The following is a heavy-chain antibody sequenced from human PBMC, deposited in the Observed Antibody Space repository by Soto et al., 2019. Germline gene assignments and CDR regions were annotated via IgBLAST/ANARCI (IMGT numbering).Heavy chain of an antibody. CDR1: GGTFSSYA. D-gene: IGHD2-15*01. V-gene: IGHV1-69*01. J-gene: IGHJ6*02. Sequence: QVQLVQSGAEVKKPGSSVKVSCKASGGTFSSYAISWVRQAPGQGLEWMGGIIPSFGTANYAQKFQGRVTITADESTSTAYIELSSLRSEDKAVYYCARDGWDCIGGSCYPVLYYYGMDVWGQGTTVTVSS. CDR2: IIPSFGTA. CDR3: ARDGWDCIGGSCYPVLYYYGMDV.